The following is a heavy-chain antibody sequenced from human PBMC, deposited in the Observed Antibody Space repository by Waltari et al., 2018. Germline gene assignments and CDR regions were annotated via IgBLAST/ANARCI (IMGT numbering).Heavy chain of an antibody. Sequence: QVQLQQWGAGLLKPSETLSLTCAVYGGSFSGYYWSWIRQPPGKGLEWSGEINHSGSTNYNPSLKSRVTISVDTSKNQFSLKLSSVTAADTAVYYCARWSATSSSSVYYYYYYYMDVWGKGTTVTVSS. CDR2: INHSGST. CDR1: GGSFSGYY. D-gene: IGHD6-6*01. J-gene: IGHJ6*03. CDR3: ARWSATSSSSVYYYYYYYMDV. V-gene: IGHV4-34*01.